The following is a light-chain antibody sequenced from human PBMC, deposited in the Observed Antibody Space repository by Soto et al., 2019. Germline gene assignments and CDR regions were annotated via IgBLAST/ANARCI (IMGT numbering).Light chain of an antibody. Sequence: EIVLTQSPGTLSLSPGERATLSCRASQSVSSSYLAWYQQKPGQAPRLLIYGASSRATGIPDRFSGSGSGTDLTLTISRLEPVDFAVYYCQQYRSSPYTFGQGTKLEIK. CDR1: QSVSSSY. V-gene: IGKV3-20*01. J-gene: IGKJ2*01. CDR2: GAS. CDR3: QQYRSSPYT.